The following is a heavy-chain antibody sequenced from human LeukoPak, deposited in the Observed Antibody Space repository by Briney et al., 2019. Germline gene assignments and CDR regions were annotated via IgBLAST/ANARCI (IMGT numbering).Heavy chain of an antibody. J-gene: IGHJ4*02. CDR2: IYYSGST. V-gene: IGHV4-30-4*01. CDR3: ARLCPSRACDSRAKTGGLDY. Sequence: PSETLSLTCTVSGGSISSGDYYWSWIRQPPGKGLEWIGYIYYSGSTYYNPSLKSRVTISVDTSKNQFSLKLSSVTAADTAVYYCARLCPSRACDSRAKTGGLDYWGQGTLVTVSS. D-gene: IGHD3-22*01. CDR1: GGSISSGDYY.